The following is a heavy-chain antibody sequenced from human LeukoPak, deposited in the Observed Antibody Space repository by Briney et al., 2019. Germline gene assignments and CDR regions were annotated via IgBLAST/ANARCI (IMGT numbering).Heavy chain of an antibody. CDR1: GYTFTSYG. CDR3: AREPEYNWNGYADY. CDR2: INAVNGNT. J-gene: IGHJ4*02. V-gene: IGHV1-3*01. Sequence: GASVKVSCKASGYTFTSYGIHWARQAPGQRLEWIGWINAVNGNTKYSQKFQGRVTVTRDTSASTAYMELSSLYSEDTALYYCAREPEYNWNGYADYWGQGTLVTVSS. D-gene: IGHD3-3*01.